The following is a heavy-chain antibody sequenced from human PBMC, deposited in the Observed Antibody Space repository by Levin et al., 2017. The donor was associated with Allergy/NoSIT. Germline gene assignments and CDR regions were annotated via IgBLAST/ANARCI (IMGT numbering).Heavy chain of an antibody. J-gene: IGHJ4*02. CDR2: INHSGST. D-gene: IGHD3-16*01. Sequence: SETLSLTCAVYGGSFSGYYWSWIRQPPGKGLEWIGEINHSGSTNYNPSLKSRVTISVDTSKNQFSLKLSSVTAADTAVYYCARAGGKNTPHFKGIDYWGQGTLVTVSS. CDR3: ARAGGKNTPHFKGIDY. CDR1: GGSFSGYY. V-gene: IGHV4-34*01.